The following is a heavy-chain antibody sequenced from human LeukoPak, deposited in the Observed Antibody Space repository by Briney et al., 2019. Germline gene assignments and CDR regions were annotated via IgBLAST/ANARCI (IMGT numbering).Heavy chain of an antibody. CDR3: AKDTHCSSTSCSYYFDY. Sequence: PGGSLRLSCAASGFTFSSYGMHWVRQAPGKGLEWVAFIRYDGSNKYYADSVKGQFTISRDNTKNTLYLQMNSLRAEDTAVYYCAKDTHCSSTSCSYYFDYWGQGTLVTVSS. CDR1: GFTFSSYG. D-gene: IGHD2-2*01. V-gene: IGHV3-30*02. CDR2: IRYDGSNK. J-gene: IGHJ4*02.